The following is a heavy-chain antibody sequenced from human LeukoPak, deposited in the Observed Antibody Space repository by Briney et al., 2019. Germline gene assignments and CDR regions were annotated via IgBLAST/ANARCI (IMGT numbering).Heavy chain of an antibody. Sequence: ASVKVSCKASGYTFTGYYMHWVRQAPGQGLEWMGWINPNSGGTNYAQKFQGRVTMTRDTSTSTAYMELSRLRSDDTGVYYCARGPSTTIFGVVIIVPDFDYWGQGTLVTVSS. CDR2: INPNSGGT. V-gene: IGHV1-2*02. J-gene: IGHJ4*02. CDR1: GYTFTGYY. CDR3: ARGPSTTIFGVVIIVPDFDY. D-gene: IGHD3-3*01.